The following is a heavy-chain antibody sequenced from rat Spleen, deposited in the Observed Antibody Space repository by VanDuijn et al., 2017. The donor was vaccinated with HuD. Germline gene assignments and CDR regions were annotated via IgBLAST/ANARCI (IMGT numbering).Heavy chain of an antibody. V-gene: IGHV2-13*01. CDR2: LWGDGST. CDR3: ARSYGGYTQHWFAY. CDR1: GFSLSNYG. J-gene: IGHJ3*01. Sequence: QVQLKESGPGLVQPSQTLSLTCTVSGFSLSNYGVTWVRQPPGEGLEWMGGLWGDGSTDYNSALKSRLSISRDTSKSQVFLKMNRRQTHDTDIYFCARSYGGYTQHWFAYWGQGTLVTVSS. D-gene: IGHD1-11*01.